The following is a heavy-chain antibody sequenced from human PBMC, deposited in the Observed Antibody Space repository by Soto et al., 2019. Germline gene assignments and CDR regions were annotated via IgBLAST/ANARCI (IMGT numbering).Heavy chain of an antibody. V-gene: IGHV4-59*01. CDR2: IYYSGST. CDR3: ARVIRLSGDYYGMDV. J-gene: IGHJ6*02. Sequence: SETLSLTCTVSGASISGYYWSWIRQPPGKGLEWIGYIYYSGSTNYNPSLKSRVTISVDTSKNQFSLKLSSVTAADTAMYYCARVIRLSGDYYGMDVWGQGTTVTVSS. CDR1: GASISGYY. D-gene: IGHD7-27*01.